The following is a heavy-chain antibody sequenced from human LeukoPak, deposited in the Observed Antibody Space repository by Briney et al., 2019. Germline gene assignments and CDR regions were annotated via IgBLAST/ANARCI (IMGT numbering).Heavy chain of an antibody. D-gene: IGHD1-1*01. CDR2: IYPNTGGT. CDR1: GYTFTNYY. CDR3: AREPGTATGY. V-gene: IGHV1-2*02. Sequence: ASVKVSCKASGYTFTNYYLHWVRQAPGQGLKWMGWIYPNTGGTKSTQKFQGRVSMTRDTSINTAYMEMINLTSADTAVYYCAREPGTATGYWGQGTLVTVSS. J-gene: IGHJ4*02.